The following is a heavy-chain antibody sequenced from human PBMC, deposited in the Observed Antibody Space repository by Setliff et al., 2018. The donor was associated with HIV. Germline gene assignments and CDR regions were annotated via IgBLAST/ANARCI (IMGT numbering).Heavy chain of an antibody. D-gene: IGHD2-2*01. Sequence: GESLTISCAASGFSVSNYYMAWVRQAPGKGLEWVSTIYSGGDSYHADSVKGRFTISRDSAKNSLYLQMNSLRAEDTAVYYCARERQYYYFDYWGQGTLVTVSS. V-gene: IGHV3-53*01. CDR1: GFSVSNYY. CDR2: IYSGGDS. CDR3: ARERQYYYFDY. J-gene: IGHJ4*02.